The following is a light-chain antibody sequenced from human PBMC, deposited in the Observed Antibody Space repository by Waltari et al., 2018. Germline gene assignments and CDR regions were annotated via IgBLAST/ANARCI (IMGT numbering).Light chain of an antibody. CDR3: QQRSTWPSLT. V-gene: IGKV3-11*01. Sequence: EIVLTQSPATLSLSPGERATPSCRASQSVSRHLVWYQQKPGQAPRLLIYDAANMAPGIPARCSGSGSATDVSLTISSLEPQDFAIYYCQQRSTWPSLTFGGGTKVEIK. J-gene: IGKJ4*01. CDR1: QSVSRH. CDR2: DAA.